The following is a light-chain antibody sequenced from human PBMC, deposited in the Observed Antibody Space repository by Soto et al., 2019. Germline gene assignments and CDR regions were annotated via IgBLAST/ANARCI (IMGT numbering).Light chain of an antibody. CDR3: QQRSNWIT. J-gene: IGKJ5*01. Sequence: EIVLTQSPGILSLSPGERASLSCGASQSISSSFLAWYQQKPGQAPRLLIYGASNRATGIPARFSGSGSGTDFTLTISSLEPEDFAVYYCQQRSNWITFGQGTRLEIK. CDR2: GAS. CDR1: QSISSSF. V-gene: IGKV3D-20*02.